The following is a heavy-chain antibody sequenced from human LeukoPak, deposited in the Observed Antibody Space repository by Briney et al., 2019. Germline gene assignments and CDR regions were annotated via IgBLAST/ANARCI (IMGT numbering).Heavy chain of an antibody. D-gene: IGHD2-2*01. CDR3: ARDGSIVVVPAAIGWFDP. Sequence: ASVKVSCKVSGYTLTELPIHWVRQAPGKGLEWMGGFDPEHGEIIYAQKFQGRVTMTEDTSTDTAYMELSSLRSEDTAVYYCARDGSIVVVPAAIGWFDPWGQGTLVTVSS. CDR1: GYTLTELP. J-gene: IGHJ5*02. V-gene: IGHV1-24*01. CDR2: FDPEHGEI.